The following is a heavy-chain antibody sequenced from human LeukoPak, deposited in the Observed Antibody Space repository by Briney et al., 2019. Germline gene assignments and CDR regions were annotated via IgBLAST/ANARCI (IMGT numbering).Heavy chain of an antibody. CDR3: ASPHMVRGVFWGFDP. V-gene: IGHV1-2*06. CDR2: INPNSGGT. CDR1: GYTFTGYY. J-gene: IGHJ5*02. Sequence: ASVKVSCKASGYTFTGYYMHWVRQAPGQGLEWMGRINPNSGGTNYAQKVQGRVTMTRDTSISTVYMELSRLRSDDTAVYYCASPHMVRGVFWGFDPWGQGTLVTVSS. D-gene: IGHD3-10*01.